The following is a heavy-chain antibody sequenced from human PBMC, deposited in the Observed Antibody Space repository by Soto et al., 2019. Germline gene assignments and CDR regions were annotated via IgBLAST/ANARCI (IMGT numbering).Heavy chain of an antibody. D-gene: IGHD3-10*01. J-gene: IGHJ3*01. V-gene: IGHV1-58*02. CDR2: IVVGSGST. CDR3: AAGVGAFDF. Sequence: QMQLVQSGPEAKKPGTSVKVSCKASGFTFSNSAIQWVRQARGQRLEWIGWIVVGSGSTKCAQRFQERVTITRDMPTRTTYMELSSLRSEDTAVYYCAAGVGAFDFWGQGTMVTVSS. CDR1: GFTFSNSA.